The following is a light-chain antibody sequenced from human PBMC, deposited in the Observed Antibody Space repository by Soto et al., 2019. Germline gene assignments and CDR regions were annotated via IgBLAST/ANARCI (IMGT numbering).Light chain of an antibody. V-gene: IGKV1-9*01. CDR1: QGISSY. J-gene: IGKJ5*01. Sequence: IQLTQSPSSLSASVGDRVTITCRASQGISSYLAWYQQKPGKAPKLLIYAAYTLQSGVQSRFSGSGSGTEFTLTIRSLQPEDFATYYCKQLNTYPITFGQGTRLEIK. CDR3: KQLNTYPIT. CDR2: AAY.